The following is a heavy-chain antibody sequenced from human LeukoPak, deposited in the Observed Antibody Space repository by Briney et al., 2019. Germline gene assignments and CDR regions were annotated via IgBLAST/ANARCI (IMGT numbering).Heavy chain of an antibody. D-gene: IGHD6-13*01. Sequence: PGGSLRLSCAASGFTFSSYSMNWVRQAPGKGLEWVSSISSSSSYIYYADSVKGRFTISRDNAKNSLYLQMNSLRAEDTAVYYCASTSIAAAGTGYWGQGTLVTVSS. CDR2: ISSSSSYI. CDR1: GFTFSSYS. CDR3: ASTSIAAAGTGY. V-gene: IGHV3-21*01. J-gene: IGHJ4*02.